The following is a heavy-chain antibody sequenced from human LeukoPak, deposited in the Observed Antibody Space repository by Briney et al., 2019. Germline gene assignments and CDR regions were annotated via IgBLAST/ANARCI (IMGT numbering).Heavy chain of an antibody. D-gene: IGHD2-2*01. CDR1: GFTFSSYA. CDR2: ISGSGGST. V-gene: IGHV3-23*01. Sequence: GGSLRLSCAASGFTFSSYAMSWVRQAPGKGLEWVSAISGSGGSTYYADSVKGRFTISRDNSKNTLYLQMNSLRAEDTDVYYCAKGEVVRAAMTSLFDYWGQGTLVTVSS. CDR3: AKGEVVRAAMTSLFDY. J-gene: IGHJ4*02.